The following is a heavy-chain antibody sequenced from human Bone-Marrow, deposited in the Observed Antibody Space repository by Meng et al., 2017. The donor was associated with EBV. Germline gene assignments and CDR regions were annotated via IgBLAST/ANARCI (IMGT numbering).Heavy chain of an antibody. D-gene: IGHD5-18*01. J-gene: IGHJ4*02. CDR1: GGSVSSGSYY. CDR3: ARDNVDTAMVPH. V-gene: IGHV4-61*01. CDR2: IYYSGST. Sequence: VQRQEPGPGLVKPSETLSLTCTVSGGSVSSGSYYWSWIRQPPGKGLEWIGYIYYSGSTNYNPSLKSRVTISVDTSKNQFSLKLSSVTAADTAVYYCARDNVDTAMVPHWGQGTLVTVSS.